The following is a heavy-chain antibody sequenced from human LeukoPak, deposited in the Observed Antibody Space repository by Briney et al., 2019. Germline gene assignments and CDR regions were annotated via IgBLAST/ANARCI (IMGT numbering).Heavy chain of an antibody. Sequence: GGSLRLSCAASGFTFGSYSMTWVHQAPGKGLEWVSSISGGGGSTYYADSVKGRFTISRDNSMNTLYLQMNSLRAEDTAVYYGAKVGYRGGHFCFDPWGRGPLVTVS. CDR2: ISGGGGST. V-gene: IGHV3-23*01. CDR1: GFTFGSYS. J-gene: IGHJ5*02. D-gene: IGHD1-26*01. CDR3: AKVGYRGGHFCFDP.